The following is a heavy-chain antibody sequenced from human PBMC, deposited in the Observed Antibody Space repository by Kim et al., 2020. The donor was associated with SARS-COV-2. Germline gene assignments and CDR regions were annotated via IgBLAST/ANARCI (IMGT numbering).Heavy chain of an antibody. CDR3: ATDPPGAVWDTFAH. J-gene: IGHJ4*02. Sequence: ADSVKRRFTIAKDTAKNTLYLQMNSLRVDDTAVYYCATDPPGAVWDTFAHWGQGTLVTVSS. D-gene: IGHD1-26*01. V-gene: IGHV3-74*01.